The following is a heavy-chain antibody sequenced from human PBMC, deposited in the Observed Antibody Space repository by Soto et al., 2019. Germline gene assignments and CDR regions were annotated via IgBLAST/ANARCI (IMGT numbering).Heavy chain of an antibody. J-gene: IGHJ3*02. CDR1: GLTFSDYY. V-gene: IGHV3-11*01. CDR2: ISNRGSTI. Sequence: QVQLVESGGGLVKPGGSLRLSCAASGLTFSDYYMSWIRQAPGKGLEWVSYISNRGSTIYYADSVKGRFTTSRDNAKNSLYLQMNSLRAEDTAMYYCAQTSDYWWGFEIWGQGTMVTVSS. D-gene: IGHD2-8*02. CDR3: AQTSDYWWGFEI.